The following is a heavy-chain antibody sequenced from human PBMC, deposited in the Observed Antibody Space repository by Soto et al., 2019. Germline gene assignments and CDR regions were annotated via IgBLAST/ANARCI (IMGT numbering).Heavy chain of an antibody. CDR1: GFTFSSYS. CDR3: AIVRLGELPHWYFDL. CDR2: ISSSSSTI. Sequence: EVQLVESGGGLVQPGGSLRLSCAASGFTFSSYSMNWVRQAPGKGLEWVSYISSSSSTIYYADSVKGRFTISRDNAKNSLYLQMNSLRDEDTAVYYCAIVRLGELPHWYFDLWGRGTLVTVSS. D-gene: IGHD3-16*01. V-gene: IGHV3-48*02. J-gene: IGHJ2*01.